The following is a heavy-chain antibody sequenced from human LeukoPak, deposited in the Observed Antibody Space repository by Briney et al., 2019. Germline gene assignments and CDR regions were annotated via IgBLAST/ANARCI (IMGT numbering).Heavy chain of an antibody. Sequence: GGSLRLSCATSGFTFSDYAMHWVRQAPGKGLQWVAIVSYDGSNKYYADSVQGRFIMSKDNSRNTLFLQMNSLRAEDTAVYYCARHGPHNFDYWGQGTLVTVSS. CDR1: GFTFSDYA. CDR3: ARHGPHNFDY. CDR2: VSYDGSNK. V-gene: IGHV3-30-3*01. J-gene: IGHJ4*02.